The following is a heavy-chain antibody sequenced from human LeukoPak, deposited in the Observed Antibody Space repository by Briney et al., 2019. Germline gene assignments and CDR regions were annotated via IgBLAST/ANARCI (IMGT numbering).Heavy chain of an antibody. CDR1: GFTFSSYW. CDR2: IKQDGSEK. J-gene: IGHJ5*02. V-gene: IGHV3-7*01. CDR3: ARVRSNYYDSSGYYYRPYGWFDP. Sequence: GGSLRLSCAASGFTFSSYWMSWVRQAPGKGLEWVANIKQDGSEKYYVDSVKGRFTISRDNAKNSLYLQMNSLRAEDTAVYYCARVRSNYYDSSGYYYRPYGWFDPWGQGTLVTVSS. D-gene: IGHD3-22*01.